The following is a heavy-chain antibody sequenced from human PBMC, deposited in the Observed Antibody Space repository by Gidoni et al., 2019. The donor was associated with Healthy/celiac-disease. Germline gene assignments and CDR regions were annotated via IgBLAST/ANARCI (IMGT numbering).Heavy chain of an antibody. V-gene: IGHV3-30*18. CDR2: ISYDGSNK. J-gene: IGHJ4*02. D-gene: IGHD5-18*01. Sequence: QVQLVESGGGVVQPGRSLRLSCAASGFTFSSYGMHWVRQAPGKGLEWLAVISYDGSNKYYADSVKGRFTISRDNSKNTLYLQMNSLRAEDTAVYYCAKSVDTAMVDYWGQGTLVTVSS. CDR3: AKSVDTAMVDY. CDR1: GFTFSSYG.